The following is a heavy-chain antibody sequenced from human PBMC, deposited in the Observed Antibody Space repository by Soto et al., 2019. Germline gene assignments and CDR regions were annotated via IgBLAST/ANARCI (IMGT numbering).Heavy chain of an antibody. V-gene: IGHV4-59*01. Sequence: SGAPALTCTFSGGSISCYYWTWIRQPPGKGLEWIGYIYYSGGPNCNPSLKSRVTISVDASKNQFSLKLTSVTGADTAVYYCARGGGAIPSYYYGMDVWGQGTTVTVS. D-gene: IGHD3-10*01. CDR1: GGSISCYY. CDR2: IYYSGGP. J-gene: IGHJ6*02. CDR3: ARGGGAIPSYYYGMDV.